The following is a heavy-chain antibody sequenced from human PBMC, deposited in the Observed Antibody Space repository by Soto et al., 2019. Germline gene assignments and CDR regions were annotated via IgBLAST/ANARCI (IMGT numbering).Heavy chain of an antibody. V-gene: IGHV4-4*02. CDR1: GGSISSSNW. D-gene: IGHD3-3*01. CDR3: ARTLTIFGVVIPGHGMDV. J-gene: IGHJ6*02. CDR2: IYHSGST. Sequence: TSETLSLTCAVSGGSISSSNWWSWVRQPPGKGLEWIGEIYHSGSTNYNPSLKSRVTISVDKSKNQFSLKLSSVTAADTAVYYCARTLTIFGVVIPGHGMDVWGQGXTVTVSS.